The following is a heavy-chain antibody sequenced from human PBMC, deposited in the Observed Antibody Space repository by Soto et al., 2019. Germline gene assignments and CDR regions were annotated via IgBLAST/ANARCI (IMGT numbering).Heavy chain of an antibody. CDR3: ARDFYDSVGYTWFDS. V-gene: IGHV4-59*01. D-gene: IGHD3-22*01. J-gene: IGHJ5*01. CDR2: IHNSGTS. CDR1: GDTSTSYY. Sequence: SETLSLTCTVSGDTSTSYYWGWIRQAPGKGLEWIGHIHNSGTSTHNPSLSGRVTISIDMSKMQFSLKLTSLTSADTAVYYCARDFYDSVGYTWFDSWSQGTLVTVSS.